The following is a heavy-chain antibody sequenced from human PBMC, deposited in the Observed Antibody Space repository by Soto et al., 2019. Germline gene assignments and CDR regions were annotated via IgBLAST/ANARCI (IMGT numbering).Heavy chain of an antibody. CDR3: ARDLYYYGSGSYYKGLDP. D-gene: IGHD3-10*01. CDR2: ISAYNGNT. J-gene: IGHJ5*02. V-gene: IGHV1-18*04. Sequence: ASVKVSCKASGYTFTSYGISWVRQAPGQGLEWMGWISAYNGNTNYAQKLQGRVTMTTDTSTSTAYMELRSLRSDDTAVYYCARDLYYYGSGSYYKGLDPWGQGTLVTVSS. CDR1: GYTFTSYG.